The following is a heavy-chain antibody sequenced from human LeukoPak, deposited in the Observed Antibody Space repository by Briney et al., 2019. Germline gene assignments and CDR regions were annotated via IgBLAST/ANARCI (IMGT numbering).Heavy chain of an antibody. CDR2: IYYSGST. J-gene: IGHJ4*02. CDR1: GGSISSYY. Sequence: SETLSLTCTVSGGSISSYYWSWIRQPPGKGLEWIGYIYYSGSTNYNPSLKSRVTISVDSSKNQFSLKLSSVTAADTAVYYCAREISPVTGYSSGWRLFDYWGQGTLVTVSS. V-gene: IGHV4-59*01. D-gene: IGHD6-19*01. CDR3: AREISPVTGYSSGWRLFDY.